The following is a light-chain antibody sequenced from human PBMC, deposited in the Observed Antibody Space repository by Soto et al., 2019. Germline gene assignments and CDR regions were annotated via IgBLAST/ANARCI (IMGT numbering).Light chain of an antibody. CDR2: GAS. V-gene: IGKV3-15*01. Sequence: EVVMTQSPATLSVSPGERATLSCRASQSVNNNLAWYQQKPGQAPRLLIYGASTRATGIPARFSGSGSGTEFTLTISSLQSEDFAVYYCQQHNNWPLTFGQGTRLEIK. CDR3: QQHNNWPLT. J-gene: IGKJ5*01. CDR1: QSVNNN.